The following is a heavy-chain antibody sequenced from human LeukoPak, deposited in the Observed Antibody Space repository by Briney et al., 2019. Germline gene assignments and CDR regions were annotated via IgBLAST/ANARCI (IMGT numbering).Heavy chain of an antibody. J-gene: IGHJ4*02. CDR2: INTNTGNP. CDR3: VRDSVPSLLDY. V-gene: IGHV7-4-1*02. D-gene: IGHD3-10*01. CDR1: GYTFTGYY. Sequence: ASVKVSCKASGYTFTGYYMHWVRQAPGQGLEWMGWINTNTGNPTYAQGFTGRFVFSLDTSVSTAYLQISSLKAEDTAVYYCVRDSVPSLLDYWGQGTLVTVSS.